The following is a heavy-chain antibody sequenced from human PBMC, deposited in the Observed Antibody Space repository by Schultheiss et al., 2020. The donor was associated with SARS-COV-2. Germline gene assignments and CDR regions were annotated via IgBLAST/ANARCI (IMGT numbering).Heavy chain of an antibody. CDR3: ARTDQSMGIQLLRY. CDR1: GYTFTSYG. V-gene: IGHV1-18*04. D-gene: IGHD5-18*01. Sequence: ASVKVSCKASGYTFTSYGISWVRQAPGQGLEWMGWISAYNGNTNYAQKLQGRVTMTTDTSTSTAYMELRSLRSDDTAVYYCARTDQSMGIQLLRYWGQGTLVTVSS. CDR2: ISAYNGNT. J-gene: IGHJ4*02.